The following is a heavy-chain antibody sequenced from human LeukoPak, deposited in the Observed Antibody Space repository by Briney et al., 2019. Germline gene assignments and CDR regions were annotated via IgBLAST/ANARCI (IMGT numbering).Heavy chain of an antibody. CDR2: INWNGGRT. D-gene: IGHD1-26*01. CDR1: GFSFDDYG. Sequence: PGGSLRLSCAASGFSFDDYGMSWVRQAPGKGLEWVSGINWNGGRTSYANSVKGRFTISRDSAKTSLYLQMNSLRAEDTAVYYCASAAYSGSYYVRWGQGTLVTVSS. V-gene: IGHV3-20*04. CDR3: ASAAYSGSYYVR. J-gene: IGHJ4*02.